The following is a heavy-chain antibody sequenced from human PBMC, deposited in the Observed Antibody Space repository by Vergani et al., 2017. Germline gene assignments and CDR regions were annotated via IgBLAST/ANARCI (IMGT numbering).Heavy chain of an antibody. Sequence: QVQLQQWGAGLLKPSETLSLTCAVYGGSFSGYYWSWIRQPPGKGLEWIGEINHSGSTNYNPSLKSRVTISVDTSKNQFSLKLRSVTAADTAVYYCARSGPPYGYIWGSYRYRNRFYYYMDVWGKGTTVTVSS. J-gene: IGHJ6*03. CDR1: GGSFSGYY. D-gene: IGHD3-16*02. CDR3: ARSGPPYGYIWGSYRYRNRFYYYMDV. V-gene: IGHV4-34*01. CDR2: INHSGST.